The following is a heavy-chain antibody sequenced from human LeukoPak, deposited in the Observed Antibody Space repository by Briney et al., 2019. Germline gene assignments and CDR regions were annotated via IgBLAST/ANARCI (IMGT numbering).Heavy chain of an antibody. J-gene: IGHJ4*02. CDR3: ARGRDILDY. CDR1: GGSITSGGFS. CDR2: IYHDGTT. Sequence: PSETLSLTCTVSGGSITSGGFSWTGLRQPPGNGLEWIGYIYHDGTTSYNLSLRSRLTISIDGSKNQFSLKMTSVTAADTAVYYCARGRDILDYWGQGALVAVSS. D-gene: IGHD5-12*01. V-gene: IGHV4-30-2*01.